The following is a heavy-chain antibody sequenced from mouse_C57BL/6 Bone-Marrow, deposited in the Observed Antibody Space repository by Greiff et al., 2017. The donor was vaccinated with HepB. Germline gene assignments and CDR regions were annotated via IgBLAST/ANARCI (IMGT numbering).Heavy chain of an antibody. D-gene: IGHD2-5*01. CDR1: GFNIKDDY. V-gene: IGHV14-4*01. Sequence: EVQLQQSGAELVRPGASVKLSCTASGFNIKDDYMHWVKQRPEQGLEWIGWIDPENGDTEYASKFQGKATIPADTSSNTAYLQLSSLTSEDTAVYYCTGAYSNYFDYWGQGTTLTVSS. CDR3: TGAYSNYFDY. J-gene: IGHJ2*01. CDR2: IDPENGDT.